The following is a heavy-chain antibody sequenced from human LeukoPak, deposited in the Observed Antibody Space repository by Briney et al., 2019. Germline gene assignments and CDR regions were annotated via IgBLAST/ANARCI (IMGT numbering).Heavy chain of an antibody. Sequence: PGGSLRLSCAVSGITLSNYGMSWVRQAPGKGLEWVSLISGDGGSTYYADSVKGRFTISRDNSKNSLYLQMNSLRTEDTALYYCAKDRGRWLQSLDYWGQGTLVTVSS. V-gene: IGHV3-43*02. D-gene: IGHD5-24*01. CDR1: GITLSNYG. CDR2: ISGDGGST. CDR3: AKDRGRWLQSLDY. J-gene: IGHJ4*02.